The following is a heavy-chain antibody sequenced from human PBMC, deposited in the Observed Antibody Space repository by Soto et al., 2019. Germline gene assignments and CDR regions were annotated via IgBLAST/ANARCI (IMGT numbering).Heavy chain of an antibody. J-gene: IGHJ4*02. D-gene: IGHD2-8*01. CDR1: GFTFTNYG. CDR3: ASLWGGFCTCDY. Sequence: GGSLRLSCAASGFTFTNYGMTWVRQAPGKGLEWVAGISRSSDSTYYADSVKGRFTISRGTSKNTLYLQMDSLRVEDTAVYYCASLWGGFCTCDYWGQGTMVTVSS. V-gene: IGHV3-23*01. CDR2: ISRSSDST.